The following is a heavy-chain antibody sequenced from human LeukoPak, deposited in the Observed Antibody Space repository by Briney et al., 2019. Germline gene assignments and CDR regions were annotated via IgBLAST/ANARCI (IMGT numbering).Heavy chain of an antibody. Sequence: ASVKVSCKASGYTFTGYYMHWVRQAPGQGLEWMGRINPNSGGTNYAQKFQGRVTMTRDTSISTAYMELSRLRSDDTAVYYCARGAIVVVPAAGGRVWFDPWGQGTLVTVSS. V-gene: IGHV1-2*06. CDR1: GYTFTGYY. CDR2: INPNSGGT. D-gene: IGHD2-2*01. J-gene: IGHJ5*02. CDR3: ARGAIVVVPAAGGRVWFDP.